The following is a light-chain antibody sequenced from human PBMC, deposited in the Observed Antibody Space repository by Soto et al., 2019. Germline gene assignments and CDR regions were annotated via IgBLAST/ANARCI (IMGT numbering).Light chain of an antibody. Sequence: DIQMTQSPSTLSASIGARITISCRASQNIDTWLAWYQPRPGEAPNLLIYTASNLANGVPSRYRGSGSGPAFTLTIRSLQPQDCATYYSQQHRYSSRSFGQGT. J-gene: IGKJ2*01. CDR2: TAS. V-gene: IGKV1-5*03. CDR1: QNIDTW. CDR3: QQHRYSSRS.